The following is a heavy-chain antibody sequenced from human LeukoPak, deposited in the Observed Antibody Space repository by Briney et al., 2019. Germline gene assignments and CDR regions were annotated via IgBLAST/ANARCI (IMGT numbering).Heavy chain of an antibody. V-gene: IGHV3-23*01. Sequence: GGPLRLSCAASGFTFSSYAMSWVRQAPGKGLEWVSAISGSGGSTYYADSVKGRFTISRDNSKNTLYLQMNSLRAEDTAVYYCAKDCSSTSCYGGRSDPWGQGTLVIVSS. CDR2: ISGSGGST. CDR3: AKDCSSTSCYGGRSDP. D-gene: IGHD2-2*01. J-gene: IGHJ5*02. CDR1: GFTFSSYA.